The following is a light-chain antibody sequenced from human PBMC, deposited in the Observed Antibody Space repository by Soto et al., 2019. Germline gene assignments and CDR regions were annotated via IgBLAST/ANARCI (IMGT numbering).Light chain of an antibody. CDR1: QTVRTY. CDR2: DAS. Sequence: EIVLTQSPATLSLSPGERATLSCRASQTVRTYLAWYQQKPGQAPRLLIYDASSRAPGIPARFSGSGSGTEFTLTISSLEPEDFAVYYCQQRSNWPVTFGLGTRVEIK. CDR3: QQRSNWPVT. V-gene: IGKV3-11*01. J-gene: IGKJ1*01.